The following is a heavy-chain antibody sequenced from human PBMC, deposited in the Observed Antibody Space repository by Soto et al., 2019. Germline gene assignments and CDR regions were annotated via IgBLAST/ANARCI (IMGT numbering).Heavy chain of an antibody. CDR2: IWYDGSNK. CDR1: GFTFSSYG. J-gene: IGHJ4*02. V-gene: IGHV3-33*01. D-gene: IGHD1-26*01. CDR3: AREGSVGVTSCGPLDS. Sequence: QVQLVESGGGVVQPGRSLRLSCAASGFTFSSYGMHWVRQAPGKGLEWVAVIWYDGSNKYHADSVKGRFTISRDNSKNTLYLKMNSLRAEDTAVYYWAREGSVGVTSCGPLDSWGQGTLVAVSS.